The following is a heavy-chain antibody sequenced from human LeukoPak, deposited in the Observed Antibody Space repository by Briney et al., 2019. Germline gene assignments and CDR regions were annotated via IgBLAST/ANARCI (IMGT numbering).Heavy chain of an antibody. J-gene: IGHJ6*03. CDR1: GGSISSGDYY. V-gene: IGHV4-30-4*08. CDR3: ARSMVRTNYYYYYMDV. CDR2: IYYSGST. D-gene: IGHD3-10*01. Sequence: SETLSLTCTVSGGSISSGDYYWSWIRQPPGKGLEWIGSIYYSGSTYYNPSLKSRVTITVDTSKNQFTLKLSSVTAADTAVYYCARSMVRTNYYYYYMDVWGKGTTVTVSS.